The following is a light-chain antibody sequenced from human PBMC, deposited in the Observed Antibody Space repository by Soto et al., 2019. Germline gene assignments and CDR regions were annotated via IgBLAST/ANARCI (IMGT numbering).Light chain of an antibody. CDR3: RSYAGSSTVV. CDR1: SSDVGSYNL. V-gene: IGLV2-23*01. J-gene: IGLJ2*01. CDR2: EGS. Sequence: QSVLTQPASVSGSPGQSITISCTGTSSDVGSYNLVSWYQQHPGKAPKLMIYEGSKRPSGVSNRFSGSKSGNTASLTISGVQAEDEADYSCRSYAGSSTVVFGGGTQVTLL.